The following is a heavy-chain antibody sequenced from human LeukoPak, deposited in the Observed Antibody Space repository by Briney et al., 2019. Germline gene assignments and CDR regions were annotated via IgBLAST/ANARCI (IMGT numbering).Heavy chain of an antibody. Sequence: GGTLRLSCAASGFTFTNYVMTWVRQAPGKGLEWVSAISGSGDSTYYADSVKGRFTISRDNSKNTLYLQMNSLRAEDTAVYYCAKTASRQRTVTGSDAGYSSGWYGYWGQGTLVTVSS. CDR3: AKTASRQRTVTGSDAGYSSGWYGY. D-gene: IGHD6-19*01. CDR2: ISGSGDST. CDR1: GFTFTNYV. V-gene: IGHV3-23*01. J-gene: IGHJ4*02.